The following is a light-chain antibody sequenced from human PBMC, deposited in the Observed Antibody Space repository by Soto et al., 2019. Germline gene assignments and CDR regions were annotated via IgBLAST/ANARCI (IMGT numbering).Light chain of an antibody. J-gene: IGLJ1*01. CDR1: SSDVGDYNY. CDR2: DVS. CDR3: SSYASSSTLDV. V-gene: IGLV2-14*03. Sequence: QSVLTQPASVSGSPGQSITSSCTGTSSDVGDYNYVSWFQQHPGKAPKLMIYDVSNRPSGVSNRFSGSKSGNTASLTISGLQAEHEADYYCSSYASSSTLDVFGTGTKVTVL.